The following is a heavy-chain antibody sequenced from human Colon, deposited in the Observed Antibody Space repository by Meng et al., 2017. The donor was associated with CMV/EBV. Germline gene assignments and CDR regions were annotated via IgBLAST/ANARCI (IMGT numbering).Heavy chain of an antibody. CDR3: AKDQGFSAASG. V-gene: IGHV3-23*01. D-gene: IGHD6-13*01. CDR2: ISGSGITT. Sequence: SCAASGLTFSNYAMSWVRQAPEKGLEWVSSISGSGITTYYADSVKGRFTISRDNSRDTLYLDMNSLRAEDTALYYCAKDQGFSAASGGDQGTLVTVSS. CDR1: GLTFSNYA. J-gene: IGHJ4*02.